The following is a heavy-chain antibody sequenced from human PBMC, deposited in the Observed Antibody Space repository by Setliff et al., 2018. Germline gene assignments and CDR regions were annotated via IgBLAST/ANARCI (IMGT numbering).Heavy chain of an antibody. CDR2: ISSRSTYI. J-gene: IGHJ4*02. CDR3: ANYEQRPRNLDY. Sequence: PGGSLRLSCVASGFTFNNYALNWVRQAPGKGLEWVSSISSRSTYIYYADSVKGRFTISRDNANNSLYLQMNSLRAEDTALYYCANYEQRPRNLDYWGQGTLVTVSS. V-gene: IGHV3-21*04. CDR1: GFTFNNYA. D-gene: IGHD3-3*01.